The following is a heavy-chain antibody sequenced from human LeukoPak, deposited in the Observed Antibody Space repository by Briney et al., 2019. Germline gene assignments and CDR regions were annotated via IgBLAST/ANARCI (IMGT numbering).Heavy chain of an antibody. V-gene: IGHV1-2*02. Sequence: ASVKVSCKTSGYTFTGYYMHWVRQAPGQGLEWMGWINPNNGDTKYAQKFLGRVTMTRNTSISTAYMELSSLRSEDTAVYYCARALEQQLVLGYYYYGMDVWGQGTTVTVSS. CDR3: ARALEQQLVLGYYYYGMDV. D-gene: IGHD6-13*01. CDR1: GYTFTGYY. CDR2: INPNNGDT. J-gene: IGHJ6*02.